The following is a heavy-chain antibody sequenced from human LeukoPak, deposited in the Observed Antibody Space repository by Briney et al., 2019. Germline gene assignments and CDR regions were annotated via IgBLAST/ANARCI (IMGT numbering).Heavy chain of an antibody. CDR1: GGSVSNYY. J-gene: IGHJ5*02. V-gene: IGHV4-4*07. CDR3: ARGMAEAYDYNWFDP. D-gene: IGHD5-12*01. CDR2: IYGSGTT. Sequence: SETLSLTCTVSGGSVSNYYWSWVRQPAGKGLEWIGRIYGSGTTRYNPSLQSRVTMSVDVSKNQFSLKLTSMTAAHTAVYFCARGMAEAYDYNWFDPWGQGILVTVSS.